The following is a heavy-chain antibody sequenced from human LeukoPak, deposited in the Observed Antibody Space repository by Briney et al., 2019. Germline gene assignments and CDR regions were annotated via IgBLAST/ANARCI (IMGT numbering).Heavy chain of an antibody. CDR1: GFTFSSYA. Sequence: PGGSLRLSCAASGFTFSSYAVSWVRQAPGKGLEWVSVIIGSGGSTFYADSVKGRFTISRDNSKNTLYLQMNSLRAEDTAVYYCAKQPISGSSTWYFDCWGQGTLVTVSS. D-gene: IGHD6-13*01. CDR2: IIGSGGST. CDR3: AKQPISGSSTWYFDC. J-gene: IGHJ4*02. V-gene: IGHV3-23*01.